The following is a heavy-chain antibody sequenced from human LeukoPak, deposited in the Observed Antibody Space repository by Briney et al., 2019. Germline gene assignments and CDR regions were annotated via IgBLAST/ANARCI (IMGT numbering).Heavy chain of an antibody. D-gene: IGHD6-13*01. CDR2: INSDGSST. Sequence: GSLRLSCAASGFSFSNHWMHWVRQVPGKGLVWVSRINSDGSSTTYADSVRGRFTVSRDNAKNTLYLQMNSLRDEDTAVYYCTRDVSQSSSWYGEFDYWGQGTQVTVSS. CDR1: GFSFSNHW. J-gene: IGHJ4*02. V-gene: IGHV3-74*03. CDR3: TRDVSQSSSWYGEFDY.